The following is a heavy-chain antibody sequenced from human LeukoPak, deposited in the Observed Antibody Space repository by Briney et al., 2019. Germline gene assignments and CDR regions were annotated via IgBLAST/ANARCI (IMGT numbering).Heavy chain of an antibody. Sequence: GASVKVSCKASGYTFTGYYMFWVRQAPGQGLEWMGWINPNSSVTNYAQKFQGRVTMTRDTSISTAYMELSRLRSDDTAVYYCARDRDPSSPYDAFDIWGQGTMVTVSS. CDR1: GYTFTGYY. CDR2: INPNSSVT. V-gene: IGHV1-2*02. J-gene: IGHJ3*02. CDR3: ARDRDPSSPYDAFDI.